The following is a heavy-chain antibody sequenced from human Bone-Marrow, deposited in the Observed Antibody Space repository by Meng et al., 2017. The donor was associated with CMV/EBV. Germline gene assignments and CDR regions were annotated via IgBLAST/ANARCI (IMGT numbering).Heavy chain of an antibody. Sequence: GGSLRLSCAASGFTFSDYSMNWVRQAPGKGLEWVSYISDSGSFIFHADSVKGRFTISRDNSKNSLYLQMNSLRAEDTAVYYCARQILPAANVDYWGQGTLVTVSS. CDR1: GFTFSDYS. V-gene: IGHV3-21*05. CDR2: ISDSGSFI. CDR3: ARQILPAANVDY. J-gene: IGHJ4*02. D-gene: IGHD2-2*01.